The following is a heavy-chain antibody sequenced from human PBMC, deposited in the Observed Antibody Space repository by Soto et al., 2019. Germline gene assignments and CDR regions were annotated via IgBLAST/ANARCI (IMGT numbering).Heavy chain of an antibody. CDR2: IYYSGST. D-gene: IGHD3-10*01. Sequence: SETLSLTCTVSGGSISSSSYYWGWIRQPPGKGLEWIGSIYYSGSTYYNPSLKSRVTISVDTSKNQFSLKLSSVTAADTAVYYCARRSGSGSYYYYMDVWGKGTTVIVSS. CDR3: ARRSGSGSYYYYMDV. V-gene: IGHV4-39*01. J-gene: IGHJ6*03. CDR1: GGSISSSSYY.